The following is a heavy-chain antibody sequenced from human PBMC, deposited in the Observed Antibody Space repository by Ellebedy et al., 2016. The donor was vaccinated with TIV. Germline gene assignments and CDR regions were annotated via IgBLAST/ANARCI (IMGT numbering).Heavy chain of an antibody. Sequence: MPSETLSLTCTVSSGSVSSFYWNWIRQPPGRGLEYIGYVYYSGKTNYSPSLKDRVTISLDTSKSQFSLNLNSVTAADTAVYYCARKSLSNWSFDLWGRGTLVTVSS. CDR2: VYYSGKT. CDR3: ARKSLSNWSFDL. J-gene: IGHJ2*01. CDR1: SGSVSSFY. V-gene: IGHV4-59*02.